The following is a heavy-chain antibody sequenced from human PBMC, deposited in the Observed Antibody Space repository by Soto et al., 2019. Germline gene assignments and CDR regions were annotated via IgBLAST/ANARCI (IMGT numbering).Heavy chain of an antibody. CDR2: IDAGNGNT. J-gene: IGHJ6*02. V-gene: IGHV1-3*01. CDR3: ARAAYSYASPYYGMHV. Sequence: ASVKVSCKASGYTFTSYPTHWVRQAPGQRLEWMGWIDAGNGNTKYSQKFRGRVTFTTDTSASTAYMDLSSLRSEDTAVYYCARAAYSYASPYYGMHVRGQGNTVSGSS. CDR1: GYTFTSYP. D-gene: IGHD5-18*01.